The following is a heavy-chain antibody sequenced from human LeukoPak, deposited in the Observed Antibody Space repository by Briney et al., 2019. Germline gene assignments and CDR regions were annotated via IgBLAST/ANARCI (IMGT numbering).Heavy chain of an antibody. D-gene: IGHD4-17*01. CDR1: GGSISSYY. V-gene: IGHV4-59*08. J-gene: IGHJ4*02. Sequence: SETLSLTCTVSGGSISSYYWSWIRQPPGKGLEWIGYIYYSGSTNYNPSLKSRVTISVDTSKNQFSLKLSSVTAADTAVYYCARRTVTVTNFDYWGQGTLVTVSS. CDR2: IYYSGST. CDR3: ARRTVTVTNFDY.